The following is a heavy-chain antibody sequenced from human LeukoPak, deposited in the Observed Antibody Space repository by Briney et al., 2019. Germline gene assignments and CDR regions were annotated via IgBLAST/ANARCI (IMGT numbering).Heavy chain of an antibody. D-gene: IGHD3-10*01. V-gene: IGHV4-30-2*01. Sequence: PSKTLSLTCAVSGGSISSGGYSWSWNRQPPGKGLEWIGEINHSGSTNYNPSLKSRVTISVDTSKNQFSLKLSSVTAADTAVYYCARGRSRASITMVRGGRSAPNDPAFDIWGQGTMVTVSS. CDR2: INHSGST. CDR3: ARGRSRASITMVRGGRSAPNDPAFDI. CDR1: GGSISSGGYS. J-gene: IGHJ3*02.